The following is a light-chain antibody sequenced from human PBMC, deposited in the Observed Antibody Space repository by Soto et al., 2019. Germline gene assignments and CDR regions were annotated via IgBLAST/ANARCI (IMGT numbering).Light chain of an antibody. V-gene: IGLV2-14*01. CDR2: AVS. CDR3: SSYTSDSSYV. CDR1: SSDVGLYDY. J-gene: IGLJ1*01. Sequence: QSVLTQPASVSGSPGQSITISCTGTSSDVGLYDYVSWYQQHPGKAPQLMIYAVSNRPSGVSNRFSASKSGNTASLFISGLPAEDEADYYCSSYTSDSSYVFGSGTKSPS.